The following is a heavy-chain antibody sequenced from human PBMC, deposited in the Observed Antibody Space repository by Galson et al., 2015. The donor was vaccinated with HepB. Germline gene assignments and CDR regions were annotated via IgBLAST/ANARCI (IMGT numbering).Heavy chain of an antibody. D-gene: IGHD4-11*01. CDR2: ISGSSSTI. CDR1: GFTFSSYS. Sequence: SLRLSCAASGFTFSSYSMNWVRQAPGKGLEWVSYISGSSSTIYYADSVKGRFTISRDNAKNSLYLQMNSLRDEDTAVYYCAREGLAGNTMTRTWDYWGQGTLVTVSS. V-gene: IGHV3-48*02. CDR3: AREGLAGNTMTRTWDY. J-gene: IGHJ4*02.